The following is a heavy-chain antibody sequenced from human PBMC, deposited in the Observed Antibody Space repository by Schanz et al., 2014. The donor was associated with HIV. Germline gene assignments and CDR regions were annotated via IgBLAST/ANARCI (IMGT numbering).Heavy chain of an antibody. V-gene: IGHV3-30*03. D-gene: IGHD6-19*01. CDR2: ISYAGSNE. CDR3: ARGRSGRGALFVGMDV. Sequence: QVQLVESGGGVVQPGRSLRLSCAASGFTFTSFGMHWVRQAPGKGLDWVASISYAGSNENYEDSVKGRFTISRDTAKNSLFLQMNSLRAEDTALYYCARGRSGRGALFVGMDVWGQGTTVTVSS. J-gene: IGHJ6*02. CDR1: GFTFTSFG.